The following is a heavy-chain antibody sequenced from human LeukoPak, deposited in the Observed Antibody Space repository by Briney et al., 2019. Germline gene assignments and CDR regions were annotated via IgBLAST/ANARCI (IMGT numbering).Heavy chain of an antibody. CDR3: ARDSPPSIYCSGGSCPNPILDY. J-gene: IGHJ4*02. CDR2: ISACNGNT. CDR1: GYTFTSYG. V-gene: IGHV1-18*01. Sequence: ASVKVSCKASGYTFTSYGISWVRQAPGQGLEWMGWISACNGNTNYAQKFQGRVTMTTDTSTSTVYMELRSLTSDDTAVYYCARDSPPSIYCSGGSCPNPILDYWGQGTLVTVSS. D-gene: IGHD2-15*01.